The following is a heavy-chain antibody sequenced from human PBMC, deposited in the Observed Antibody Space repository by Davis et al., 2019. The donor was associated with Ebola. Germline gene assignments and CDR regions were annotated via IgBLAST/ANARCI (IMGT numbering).Heavy chain of an antibody. J-gene: IGHJ4*02. CDR3: ARHWPLRPVRPEHLDS. CDR1: TSSFNSYW. V-gene: IGHV5-51*01. CDR2: IYPGDSDT. Sequence: GESLKISCKDSTSSFNSYWIGWVRQMPGKGLECMGIIYPGDSDTRYNPSFQGQVTISVDKSISTAYLQWSSLKASDSAMYYCARHWPLRPVRPEHLDSWGQGTLVTVSS. D-gene: IGHD6-6*01.